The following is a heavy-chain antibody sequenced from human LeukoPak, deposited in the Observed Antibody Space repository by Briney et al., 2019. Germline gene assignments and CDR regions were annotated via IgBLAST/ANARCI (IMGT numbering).Heavy chain of an antibody. CDR3: ARDPAAWDY. J-gene: IGHJ4*02. CDR1: TFTFGNYW. CDR2: IKEDGSEE. Sequence: GGSLRLSCAASTFTFGNYWMSWFRQAPGKGLEWVANIKEDGSEEYYVDSVKGRFTISRDNTKNSLYLQMNSLRAEDTAVYYCARDPAAWDYWGQGTLVTVSS. V-gene: IGHV3-7*01. D-gene: IGHD6-13*01.